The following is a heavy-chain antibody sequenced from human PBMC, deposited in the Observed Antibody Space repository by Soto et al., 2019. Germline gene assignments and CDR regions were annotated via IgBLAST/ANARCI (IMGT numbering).Heavy chain of an antibody. Sequence: GALRLSCAGSGFTFSSYGIHWVRQAPGKGLEWVALISYDGGNEKYTESVKDRFTISRDDSHNVAYLQMSSLRTEDTAMYYCAKDRYSGTYPTDFDYWGQGSLVTVSS. CDR3: AKDRYSGTYPTDFDY. CDR1: GFTFSSYG. D-gene: IGHD1-26*01. V-gene: IGHV3-30*18. CDR2: ISYDGGNE. J-gene: IGHJ4*02.